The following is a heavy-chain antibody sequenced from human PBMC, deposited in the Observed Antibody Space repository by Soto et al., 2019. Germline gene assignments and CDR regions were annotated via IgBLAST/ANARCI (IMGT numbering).Heavy chain of an antibody. Sequence: SETLSLTCTVSGGSISSSSYYWGWIRQPPGKGLEWIGSIYYSGSTYYNPSLKSRVTISVDTSKNQFSLKLSSVTAADTAVYYCARRHRSGSFYYYYYMDVWGKGTTVTVSS. J-gene: IGHJ6*03. V-gene: IGHV4-39*01. CDR1: GGSISSSSYY. CDR2: IYYSGST. D-gene: IGHD3-3*01. CDR3: ARRHRSGSFYYYYYMDV.